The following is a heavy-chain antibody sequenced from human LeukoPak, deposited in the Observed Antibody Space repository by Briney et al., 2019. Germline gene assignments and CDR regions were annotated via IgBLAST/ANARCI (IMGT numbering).Heavy chain of an antibody. J-gene: IGHJ3*02. Sequence: GGSLRLSCAASGFTFSSYGMHWVRQAPGKGLGWVAVISYTGSDKYYADSVKGRFTISRDNSKNTLYLQMNSLRAEDTAVYYCAKSSSGGWYLLGDAFDIWGQGTMVTVSS. V-gene: IGHV3-30*18. CDR2: ISYTGSDK. CDR3: AKSSSGGWYLLGDAFDI. D-gene: IGHD6-19*01. CDR1: GFTFSSYG.